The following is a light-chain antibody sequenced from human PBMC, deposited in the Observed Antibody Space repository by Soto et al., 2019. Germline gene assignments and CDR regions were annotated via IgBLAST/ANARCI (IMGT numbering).Light chain of an antibody. Sequence: DIQMTQSPSSLSASVGDRVTITCRASQSIRSYLNWYQQKQGKAPKVXIYAASSLQSGVPSRFSGSGSGTDFTLTISSLQPEDFATYYCQQSYSTTPTFGQGTKVDIK. CDR1: QSIRSY. CDR2: AAS. V-gene: IGKV1-39*01. CDR3: QQSYSTTPT. J-gene: IGKJ1*01.